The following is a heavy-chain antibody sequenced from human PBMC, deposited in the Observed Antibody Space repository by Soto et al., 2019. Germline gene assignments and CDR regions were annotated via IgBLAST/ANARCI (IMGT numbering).Heavy chain of an antibody. CDR2: IGGSGGRT. D-gene: IGHD2-21*01. J-gene: IGHJ4*02. Sequence: GGSLRLSCAASGFTFSTCAMSWVRQAPGKGLEWVSSIGGSGGRTYQADSVKGRFTISRDDSKNTLYLQMDSLRAEDTAVYFCAKDPSYSGGNLRGSYFGYWGRGTLVTVSS. CDR3: AKDPSYSGGNLRGSYFGY. V-gene: IGHV3-23*01. CDR1: GFTFSTCA.